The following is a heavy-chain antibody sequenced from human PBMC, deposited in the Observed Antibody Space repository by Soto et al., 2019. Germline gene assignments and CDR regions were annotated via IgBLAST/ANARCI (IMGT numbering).Heavy chain of an antibody. Sequence: DVVLVTSGGGFVRPGESLRLSCGASGFRFTSFGMNWVRQGPGKGLEWLSYISGLSATTYYADSVRGRFTVSRDNDMNLVFLQLNNLRGDDTAVYYCTRGGAARPDYWGQGSRVVVSS. CDR2: ISGLSATT. CDR3: TRGGAARPDY. CDR1: GFRFTSFG. V-gene: IGHV3-48*04. J-gene: IGHJ4*02. D-gene: IGHD2-15*01.